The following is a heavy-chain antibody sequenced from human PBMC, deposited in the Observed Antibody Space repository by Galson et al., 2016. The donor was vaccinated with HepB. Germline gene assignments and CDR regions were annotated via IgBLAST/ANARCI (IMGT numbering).Heavy chain of an antibody. CDR1: GGSFSGYY. J-gene: IGHJ4*02. V-gene: IGHV4-34*01. CDR2: INHSGST. CDR3: AREAANFDY. Sequence: SETLSLTCAVYGGSFSGYYWSWIRQTPRKGLEWIGEINHSGSTNYNPSLKSRVNISVDTSKNQFSLKLSSVTAADTAVFYCAREAANFDYWGQGTLVTVSS. D-gene: IGHD2-15*01.